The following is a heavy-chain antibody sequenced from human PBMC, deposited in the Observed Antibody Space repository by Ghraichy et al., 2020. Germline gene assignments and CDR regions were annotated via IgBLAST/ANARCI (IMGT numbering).Heavy chain of an antibody. V-gene: IGHV3-21*01. D-gene: IGHD6-19*01. CDR3: ARIAVSGTWYFDL. Sequence: ETLSLTCAASGFTFSTCSMVWVRQAPGKGLEWVSSISSSSGYIYYADSVKGRFTISRDNAKNSLYLQMNSLRAEDTAVYSCARIAVSGTWYFDLWGRGTLVTVSS. CDR2: ISSSSGYI. J-gene: IGHJ2*01. CDR1: GFTFSTCS.